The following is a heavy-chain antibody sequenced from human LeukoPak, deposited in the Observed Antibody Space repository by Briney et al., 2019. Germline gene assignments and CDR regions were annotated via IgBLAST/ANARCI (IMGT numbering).Heavy chain of an antibody. D-gene: IGHD3-3*01. CDR3: ARGRTGFWSGPRYFDL. CDR2: INHSGST. V-gene: IGHV4-34*01. J-gene: IGHJ2*01. CDR1: GGSFSGYY. Sequence: PSETLSLTCAVYGGSFSGYYWSWIRQPPGKGLEWIGEINHSGSTNYNPSLKSRVTISVDTSKNLFSLKLSSVTAADTAVYYCARGRTGFWSGPRYFDLWGRGTLVTVSS.